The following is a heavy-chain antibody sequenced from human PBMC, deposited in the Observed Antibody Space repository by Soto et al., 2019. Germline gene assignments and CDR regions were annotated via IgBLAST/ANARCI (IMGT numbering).Heavy chain of an antibody. CDR3: AKDNTVTNFPAHYYYGMDV. Sequence: EVQLLESGGGLVQPGGSLRLSCAASGFTFSSYAMSWVRQAPGKGLEWVSAISGSGGSTYYADSVKGRFTISRDNSKNTLYLQMNSLRAEDTAVYYCAKDNTVTNFPAHYYYGMDVWGQGTTVTVSS. V-gene: IGHV3-23*01. CDR2: ISGSGGST. CDR1: GFTFSSYA. D-gene: IGHD4-4*01. J-gene: IGHJ6*02.